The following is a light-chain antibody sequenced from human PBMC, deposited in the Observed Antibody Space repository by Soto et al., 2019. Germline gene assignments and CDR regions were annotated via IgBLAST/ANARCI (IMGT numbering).Light chain of an antibody. CDR2: EGS. CDR1: SSDVGSYNL. CDR3: CSYAGSSTHV. J-gene: IGLJ1*01. Sequence: QSALTQPAFVTGSPGQSITISCTGTSSDVGSYNLVSWYQQHPGKAPKLMIYEGSKRPSGVSNRFSGSKSGNTASLTISGLQAEDEADYYCCSYAGSSTHVFGTGTKVTVL. V-gene: IGLV2-23*01.